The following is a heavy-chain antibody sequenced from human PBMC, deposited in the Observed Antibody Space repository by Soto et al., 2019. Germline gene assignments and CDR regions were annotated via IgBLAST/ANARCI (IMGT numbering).Heavy chain of an antibody. J-gene: IGHJ4*02. V-gene: IGHV3-30-3*01. CDR1: GFTFSSYA. CDR3: ARSYEGHYFDY. Sequence: QVQLVESGGGVVQPGRSLRLSCAASGFTFSSYAMHWVRQAPGKGLEWVAVISYDGSNKYYADSVKGRFTISRDNSKNTLYLQMNSLSAEDTAVYYCARSYEGHYFDYWGQGTLVTVSS. D-gene: IGHD3-16*01. CDR2: ISYDGSNK.